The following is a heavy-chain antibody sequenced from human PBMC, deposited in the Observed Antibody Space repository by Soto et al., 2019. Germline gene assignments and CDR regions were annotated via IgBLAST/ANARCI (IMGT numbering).Heavy chain of an antibody. D-gene: IGHD1-26*01. CDR2: INSDGSST. Sequence: EVQLVESGGGLVQPGGSLRLSCAASGFTFSSYWMHWVREAPGKGLVWVSRINSDGSSTSYADSVKGRFTISRDNAKNTLYLQMNSLRAEDTAVYYCARGGSLNWYFDLWGRGTLVTVSS. V-gene: IGHV3-74*01. CDR1: GFTFSSYW. J-gene: IGHJ2*01. CDR3: ARGGSLNWYFDL.